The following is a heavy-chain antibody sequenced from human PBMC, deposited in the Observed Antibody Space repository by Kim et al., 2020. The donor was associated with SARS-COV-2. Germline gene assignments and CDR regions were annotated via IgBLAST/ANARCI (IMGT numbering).Heavy chain of an antibody. J-gene: IGHJ6*02. D-gene: IGHD3-10*01. V-gene: IGHV3-43*02. Sequence: GGSLRLSCAASGFTFDDYAMHWVRQAPGKGLEWVSLISGDGGSTYYADSVKGRFTISRDNSKNSLYLQMNSLRTEDTALYYCAKDVTVRGVRSYGMDVWGQGTTVPVSS. CDR2: ISGDGGST. CDR3: AKDVTVRGVRSYGMDV. CDR1: GFTFDDYA.